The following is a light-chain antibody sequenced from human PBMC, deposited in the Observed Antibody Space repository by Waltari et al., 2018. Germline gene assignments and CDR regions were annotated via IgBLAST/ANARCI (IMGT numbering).Light chain of an antibody. CDR3: QAWDNTTPV. Sequence: SYELTQPPSVSVSPGQTASITCSGDKLGGHYACWYQQKPGQSPVLVIYQDNKRPSRXXXXFSGSKSGNTATLTISGAQALDEADYYCQAWDNTTPVFGTGTKVTVL. J-gene: IGLJ1*01. CDR1: KLGGHY. V-gene: IGLV3-1*01. CDR2: QDN.